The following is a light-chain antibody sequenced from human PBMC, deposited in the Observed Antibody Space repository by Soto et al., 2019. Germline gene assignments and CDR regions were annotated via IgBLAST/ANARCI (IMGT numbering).Light chain of an antibody. V-gene: IGKV1-5*03. CDR1: QSISSW. CDR2: KAS. Sequence: DIQMTQSPSTLSASVGDRVTITCRASQSISSWLAWYQQKPGKAPKLLIYKASTLEVGVPSRFSGSGSGTEFTLTISSLQPDDFAAYYCQQYYTYWTFGQGIKVEIK. J-gene: IGKJ1*01. CDR3: QQYYTYWT.